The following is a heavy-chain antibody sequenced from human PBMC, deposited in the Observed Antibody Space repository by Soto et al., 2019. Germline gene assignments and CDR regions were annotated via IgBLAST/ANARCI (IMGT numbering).Heavy chain of an antibody. Sequence: APVKVSCKASGYTFIGYYIHWVRQAPGQELEGMGWINPNTDGTNYAQKFQGRVTMTRATSISTAYMELSRLRSDDTAVYYCARVMDPYSGPYLDLWGQGTMVTVSS. J-gene: IGHJ3*01. D-gene: IGHD1-26*01. CDR3: ARVMDPYSGPYLDL. V-gene: IGHV1-2*02. CDR2: INPNTDGT. CDR1: GYTFIGYY.